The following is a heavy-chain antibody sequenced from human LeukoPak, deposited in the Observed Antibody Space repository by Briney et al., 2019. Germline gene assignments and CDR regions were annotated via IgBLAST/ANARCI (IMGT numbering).Heavy chain of an antibody. CDR1: GLTFSSFW. CDR2: ISPDGSST. CDR3: ARGYYMDV. V-gene: IGHV3-74*01. Sequence: PGGSLRLSCPASGLTFSSFWMHWVRQAPGKGLVWVSRISPDGSSTTYADSVKGRFTISRDNAKNSLYLQMNSLRAEDTAVYYCARGYYMDVWGKGTTVTISS. J-gene: IGHJ6*03.